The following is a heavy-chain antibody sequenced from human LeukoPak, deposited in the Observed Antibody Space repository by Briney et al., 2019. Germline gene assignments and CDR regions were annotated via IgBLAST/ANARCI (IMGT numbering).Heavy chain of an antibody. CDR1: GYTFTGYY. D-gene: IGHD4-23*01. CDR2: INPNSGGT. Sequence: ASVKVSCKASGYTFTGYYMHWVRQAPGQGLEWMGWINPNSGGTNYAQKLQGRVTMTTDTSTSTAYMELRSLRSDDTAVYYCAREEDYGGNSEAYWFDPWGQGTLVTVSS. V-gene: IGHV1-2*02. J-gene: IGHJ5*02. CDR3: AREEDYGGNSEAYWFDP.